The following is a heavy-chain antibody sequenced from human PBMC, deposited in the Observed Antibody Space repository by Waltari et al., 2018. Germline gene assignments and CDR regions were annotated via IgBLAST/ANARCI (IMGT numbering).Heavy chain of an antibody. V-gene: IGHV1-69*01. CDR2: IIPIFGTA. D-gene: IGHD4-17*01. CDR1: GGPFSSYA. J-gene: IGHJ3*02. Sequence: QVQLVQSGSEVKKPGSSVKVSCKASGGPFSSYAISLVRQSPGQGLEWMGGIIPIFGTANYAKKFQGRVTITADESTSTAYMELSSLRSEDTAVYYCARENYGDYDHDAFDIWGQGTMVTVSS. CDR3: ARENYGDYDHDAFDI.